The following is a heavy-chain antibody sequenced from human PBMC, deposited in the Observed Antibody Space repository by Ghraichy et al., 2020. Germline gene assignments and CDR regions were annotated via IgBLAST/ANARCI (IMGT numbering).Heavy chain of an antibody. D-gene: IGHD6-25*01. CDR2: ISWNSGSI. CDR1: GFTFDDYA. V-gene: IGHV3-9*01. J-gene: IGHJ5*02. CDR3: AKVSSEGAAES. Sequence: SLNISCAASGFTFDDYAMHWVRQAPGKGLEWVSGISWNSGSIGYADSVKGRFTISRDNAKNSLYLQMNSLRAEDTALYYCAKVSSEGAAESWGQGTLVTVSS.